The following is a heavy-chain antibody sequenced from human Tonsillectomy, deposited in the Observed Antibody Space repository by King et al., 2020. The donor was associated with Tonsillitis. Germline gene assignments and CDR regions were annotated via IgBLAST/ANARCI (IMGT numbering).Heavy chain of an antibody. CDR1: GYTFTQYS. CDR2: VYPSGGFA. Sequence: VQLVESGAEVKKPGASVKISCEASGYTFTQYSLHWVRQAPGQGLEWMGIVYPSGGFASLAQKFHGRVTMTRDTSTRTVYVELSSLRSDDTAMYFCARDHDISRYTLAYWGQGTLVTVSS. J-gene: IGHJ4*02. D-gene: IGHD3-22*01. V-gene: IGHV1-46*01. CDR3: ARDHDISRYTLAY.